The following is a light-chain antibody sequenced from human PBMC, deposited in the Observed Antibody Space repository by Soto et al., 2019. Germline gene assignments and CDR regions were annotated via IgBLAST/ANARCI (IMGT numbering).Light chain of an antibody. Sequence: QSALTQPPSACGAPGQSGNISCTGTSSDDDNYNYVSWYQQHPGKDPKLIIYEVTKLPSGVPDRFSGSKSGNTASLTVSGLQTEDEAEYYCSSYAGSNTPVFGTGTKVTVL. CDR1: SSDDDNYNY. CDR2: EVT. J-gene: IGLJ1*01. V-gene: IGLV2-8*01. CDR3: SSYAGSNTPV.